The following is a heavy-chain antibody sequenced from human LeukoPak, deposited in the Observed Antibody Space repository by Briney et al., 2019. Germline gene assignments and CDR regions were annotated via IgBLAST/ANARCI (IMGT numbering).Heavy chain of an antibody. Sequence: SETLSLTCTVSGDSIAVDTYYWSWVRQPAGKGLEWIGRIYNSGNTNYSPSLNSRVTISLDTSKSLLSLKLTSVTAADTAVYYCARVMNARDGTFDIWGQGTMVTVSS. CDR3: ARVMNARDGTFDI. CDR2: IYNSGNT. D-gene: IGHD1-1*01. J-gene: IGHJ3*02. CDR1: GDSIAVDTYY. V-gene: IGHV4-61*02.